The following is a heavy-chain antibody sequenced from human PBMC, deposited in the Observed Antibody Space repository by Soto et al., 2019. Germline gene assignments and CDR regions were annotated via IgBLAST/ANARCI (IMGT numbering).Heavy chain of an antibody. CDR2: ISYDGSNK. CDR3: ASVSTP. Sequence: QVQLVESGGGVVQPGRSLRLSCAASGFTFSSYGMHWVRQAPGKGLEWMAVISYDGSNKKYADSVKGRFTISRDNSKSTLYLQMNSLRAEDTAVYYCASVSTPWGQGPLVTVSS. CDR1: GFTFSSYG. D-gene: IGHD2-8*01. J-gene: IGHJ5*02. V-gene: IGHV3-30-3*01.